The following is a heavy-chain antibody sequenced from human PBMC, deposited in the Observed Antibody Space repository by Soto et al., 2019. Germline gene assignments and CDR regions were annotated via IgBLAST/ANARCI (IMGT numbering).Heavy chain of an antibody. CDR1: GGTFSSYA. V-gene: IGHV1-69*13. Sequence: SVKVSCKASGGTFSSYAISWVRQAPGQGLEWMGGIIPIFGTANYAQKFQGRVTITADESTSTAYMELSSLRSEDTAVYYCARRLPLGYCTNGVCYTWFDPWGQGTLVTVSS. J-gene: IGHJ5*02. D-gene: IGHD2-8*01. CDR2: IIPIFGTA. CDR3: ARRLPLGYCTNGVCYTWFDP.